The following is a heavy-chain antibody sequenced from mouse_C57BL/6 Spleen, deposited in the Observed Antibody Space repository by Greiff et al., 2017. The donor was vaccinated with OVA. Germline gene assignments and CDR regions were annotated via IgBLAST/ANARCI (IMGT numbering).Heavy chain of an antibody. Sequence: EVMLVESGGGLVKPGGSLKLSCAASGFTFSSYAMSWVRQTPEKRLEWVATISDGGSYTYYPDNVKGRFTISRENAKNNLYMQMSHLKSEDTAVYYCARSTGYFDYWGQGTTHTVSS. CDR1: GFTFSSYA. CDR2: ISDGGSYT. V-gene: IGHV5-4*03. J-gene: IGHJ2*01. D-gene: IGHD2-1*01. CDR3: ARSTGYFDY.